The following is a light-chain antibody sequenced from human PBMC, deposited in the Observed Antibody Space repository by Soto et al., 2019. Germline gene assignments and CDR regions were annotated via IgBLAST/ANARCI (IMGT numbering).Light chain of an antibody. CDR2: KVS. CDR1: QGLVYSDGNTY. CDR3: MQATHWPPYT. V-gene: IGKV2-30*01. J-gene: IGKJ2*01. Sequence: EVVMTQSPRNLPVTLGQPASISCWSSQGLVYSDGNTYLNWFQQRPGHSPRRLLYKVSFRDSGVPDRFSGSGSGTAFTLTISRVESEDVGIYYCMQATHWPPYTFGQGTKLEIK.